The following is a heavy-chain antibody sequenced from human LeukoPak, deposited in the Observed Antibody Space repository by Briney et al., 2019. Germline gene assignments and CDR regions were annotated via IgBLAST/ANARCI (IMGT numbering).Heavy chain of an antibody. D-gene: IGHD2-2*01. J-gene: IGHJ4*02. CDR1: GFTFSSYA. CDR2: ISYDGSNK. V-gene: IGHV3-30*04. Sequence: GGSLRLSCAASGFTFSSYAMHWVRQAPGKGLEWVAVISYDGSNKYYADSVKGRFTISRDNSKNTLYLQMNSLRAEDTAVYYCAREYCSGTSCSYFDYWGQGTLVTVSS. CDR3: AREYCSGTSCSYFDY.